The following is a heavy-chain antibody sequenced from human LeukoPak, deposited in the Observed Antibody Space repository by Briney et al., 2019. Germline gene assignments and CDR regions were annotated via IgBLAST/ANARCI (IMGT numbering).Heavy chain of an antibody. D-gene: IGHD3-9*01. CDR2: ISYDGSNK. CDR1: GFTFSSYG. J-gene: IGHJ4*02. Sequence: GGSLRLSCAASGFTFSSYGMHWVRQAPGKGLEWVAVISYDGSNKYYADSVKGRFTISRDNSKNTLYLQINSLRAEDTAVYYCAKSILTGYYPTDYWGQGTLVTVSS. V-gene: IGHV3-30*18. CDR3: AKSILTGYYPTDY.